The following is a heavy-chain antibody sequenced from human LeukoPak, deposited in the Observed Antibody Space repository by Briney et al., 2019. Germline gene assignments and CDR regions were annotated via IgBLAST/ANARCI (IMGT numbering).Heavy chain of an antibody. D-gene: IGHD4-17*01. CDR2: INHSGST. J-gene: IGHJ4*02. V-gene: IGHV4-34*01. CDR3: VGADYAGYYFDY. Sequence: SETLSLTCAVYGGSFSGYYWSWIRQPPGKGLEWIGEINHSGSTNYNPSLKSRVTISVDTSKNLFSLKLSSVTAADTAVYYCVGADYAGYYFDYWGQGTLVTVSS. CDR1: GGSFSGYY.